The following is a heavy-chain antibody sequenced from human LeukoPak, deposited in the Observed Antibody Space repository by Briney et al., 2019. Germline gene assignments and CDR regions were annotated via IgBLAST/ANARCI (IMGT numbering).Heavy chain of an antibody. D-gene: IGHD1-7*01. V-gene: IGHV4-34*01. J-gene: IGHJ5*02. CDR1: GGSFSGYY. CDR2: INHSGST. CDR3: ARRRLGGNWNSKEGAWFDP. Sequence: PSETLSLTCAVYGGSFSGYYWSWIRQPPGKGLEWIGEINHSGSTNYNPSLKRRVTISVDTSKNQFSLKLSSVPAADTAVYYCARRRLGGNWNSKEGAWFDPWGQGTLVTVSS.